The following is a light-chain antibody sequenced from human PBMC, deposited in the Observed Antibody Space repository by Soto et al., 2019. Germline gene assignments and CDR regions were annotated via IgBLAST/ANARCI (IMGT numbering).Light chain of an antibody. J-gene: IGLJ2*01. CDR2: ANT. CDR3: QSYDSSLSGLL. V-gene: IGLV1-40*01. CDR1: SSNIGAGFD. Sequence: QSVLTQPPSVSGAPGQRVTISCTGSSSNIGAGFDVHWYQQVPGTAPKLLIYANTNRPSGVPDRFSGSKSGTSASLAISRLQAEDEADYYCQSYDSSLSGLLFGGGTKLTVL.